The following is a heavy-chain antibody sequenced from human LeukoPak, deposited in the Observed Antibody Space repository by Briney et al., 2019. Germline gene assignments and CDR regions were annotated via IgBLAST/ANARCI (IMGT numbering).Heavy chain of an antibody. Sequence: GGSLRLSCAASGFTFSNAWMSWVRQAPGKGLEWVGRINSKTDGGTTDYAAPVKGRFTISRDDSKNTLYLQMNSLKTEDTAVYYCTTELGRPAVPFQHWGQGTLVTVSS. CDR1: GFTFSNAW. D-gene: IGHD2-15*01. V-gene: IGHV3-15*01. CDR2: INSKTDGGTT. CDR3: TTELGRPAVPFQH. J-gene: IGHJ1*01.